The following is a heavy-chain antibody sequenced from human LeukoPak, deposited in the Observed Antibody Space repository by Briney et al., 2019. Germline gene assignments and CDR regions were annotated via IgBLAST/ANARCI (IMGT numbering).Heavy chain of an antibody. CDR1: GFTFSSYG. V-gene: IGHV3-30*18. CDR3: AKGLDYDFWSGYY. CDR2: ISYDGSNK. D-gene: IGHD3-3*01. J-gene: IGHJ4*02. Sequence: GGSLRLSCAASGFTFSSYGMHWVRRAPGKGLEWVAVISYDGSNKYYADSVKGRFTISRDNSKNTLYLQMNSLRAEDTAVYFCAKGLDYDFWSGYYWGQGTLVTVSS.